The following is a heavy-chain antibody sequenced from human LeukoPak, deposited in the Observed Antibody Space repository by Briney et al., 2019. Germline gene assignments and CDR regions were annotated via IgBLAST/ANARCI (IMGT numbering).Heavy chain of an antibody. Sequence: SVKVSCKASGGTFSSYAISWVRQAPGQGLEWMGGIIPIFGTANYAQKFQGRVTITTDESTSTAYMELSSLRSEGTAVYYCARTQYSSSPFDYWGQGTLVTVSS. J-gene: IGHJ4*02. V-gene: IGHV1-69*05. CDR1: GGTFSSYA. CDR2: IIPIFGTA. D-gene: IGHD6-6*01. CDR3: ARTQYSSSPFDY.